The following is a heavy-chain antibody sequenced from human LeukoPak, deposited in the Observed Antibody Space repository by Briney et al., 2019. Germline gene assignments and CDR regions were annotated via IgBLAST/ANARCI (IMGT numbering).Heavy chain of an antibody. CDR3: ARERDYYDSSGYY. D-gene: IGHD3-22*01. CDR2: IYYSGST. Sequence: PSETLSLTCTVSGGSISSGGYYWSWIRQHPGKGLEWIRYIYYSGSTYYNPSLKSRVTISVDTSKNQFSLKLSSVTAADTAVYYCARERDYYDSSGYYWGQGTLVTVSS. J-gene: IGHJ4*02. CDR1: GGSISSGGYY. V-gene: IGHV4-31*03.